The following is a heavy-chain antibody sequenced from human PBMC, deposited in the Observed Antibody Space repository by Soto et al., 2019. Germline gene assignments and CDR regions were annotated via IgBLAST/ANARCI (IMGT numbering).Heavy chain of an antibody. CDR3: ARSGYSYGPYYYYGMDV. V-gene: IGHV1-69*13. Sequence: SVKVSCKASGGAFSSYASSWVRQAPGQGLEWMGGIIPIFGTANYAQKFQGRVTITADESTSTAYMELSSLRSEDTAVYYCARSGYSYGPYYYYGMDVWGQGTTVTVSS. CDR1: GGAFSSYA. CDR2: IIPIFGTA. J-gene: IGHJ6*02. D-gene: IGHD5-18*01.